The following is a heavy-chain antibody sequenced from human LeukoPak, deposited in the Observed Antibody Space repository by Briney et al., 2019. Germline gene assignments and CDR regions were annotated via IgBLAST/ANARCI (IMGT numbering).Heavy chain of an antibody. CDR1: GFTFSSYA. D-gene: IGHD4-17*01. V-gene: IGHV3-23*01. Sequence: PGGSLRLSCAASGFTFSSYAMSWVRQAPGKGLGWVSAISGSGGSTYYADSVKGRFTISRDNSKNTLYLQMNSLRAEDTAVYYCAKDRTVTTPLKWFDPWGQGTLVTVSS. CDR2: ISGSGGST. J-gene: IGHJ5*02. CDR3: AKDRTVTTPLKWFDP.